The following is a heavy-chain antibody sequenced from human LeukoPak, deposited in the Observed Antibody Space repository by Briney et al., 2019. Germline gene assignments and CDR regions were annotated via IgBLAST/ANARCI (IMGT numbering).Heavy chain of an antibody. CDR2: IYYSGST. CDR1: GGSISSYY. V-gene: IGHV4-59*01. D-gene: IGHD3-10*01. Sequence: ETLSLTCTVSGGSISSYYWSWIRQRPGKGLEWIGYIYYSGSTNYNPSLKSRVTISVDTSKNQFSLKLSSVTAADTAVYYCASGAYYYGSGTGWFDPWGQGTLVTVSS. CDR3: ASGAYYYGSGTGWFDP. J-gene: IGHJ5*02.